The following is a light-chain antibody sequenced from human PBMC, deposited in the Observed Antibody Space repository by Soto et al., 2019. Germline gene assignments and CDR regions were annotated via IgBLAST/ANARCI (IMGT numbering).Light chain of an antibody. Sequence: QSELTQPASVSGSPGQSITISCTGTNSDVGSYNLVSWYQQHPGKAPKVMIYEVSKRPSGVPNRFSGSKSGNTASLTISGLQAEDEADYYCCSYAGSSTYVFGHVTKVTVL. CDR2: EVS. J-gene: IGLJ1*01. V-gene: IGLV2-23*02. CDR3: CSYAGSSTYV. CDR1: NSDVGSYNL.